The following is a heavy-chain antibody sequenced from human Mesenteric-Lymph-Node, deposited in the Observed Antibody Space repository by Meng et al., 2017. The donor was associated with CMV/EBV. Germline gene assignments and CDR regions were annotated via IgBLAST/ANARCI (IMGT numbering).Heavy chain of an antibody. J-gene: IGHJ4*01. Sequence: GESLKISCAASRFTFSDYAMSWVRQAPGKGLEWVSVIYSGTNNAYYADSVKGRFTISRDNSKNTLYLQMNSLRAADTAIYYCAKSGISLVRGILYYYDYWGHGTLVTVSS. CDR2: IYSGTNNA. V-gene: IGHV3-23*03. CDR1: RFTFSDYA. CDR3: AKSGISLVRGILYYYDY. D-gene: IGHD3-10*01.